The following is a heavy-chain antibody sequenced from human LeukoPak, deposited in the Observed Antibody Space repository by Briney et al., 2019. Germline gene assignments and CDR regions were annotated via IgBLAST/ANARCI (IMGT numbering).Heavy chain of an antibody. D-gene: IGHD3-9*01. Sequence: SETLSLTCTVSGGSISSYYWSWIRQPPGKGLERIGYIYYSGSTNYNPSLKSRVTISVDTSKNQFSLKLSSVTAADTAVYYCARTHYDILTGYHDAFDIWGQGTMVTVSS. CDR2: IYYSGST. V-gene: IGHV4-59*01. J-gene: IGHJ3*02. CDR3: ARTHYDILTGYHDAFDI. CDR1: GGSISSYY.